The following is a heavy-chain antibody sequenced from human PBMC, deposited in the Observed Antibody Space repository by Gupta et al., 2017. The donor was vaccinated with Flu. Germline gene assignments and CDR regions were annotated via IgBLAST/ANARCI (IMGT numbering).Heavy chain of an antibody. Sequence: QVHLAESGGGLVKPGGSLTLSCHASGFIFKDYSMALVRQASGQWLEWIAAIDGSSSRPDHAHSLKGRFTIYRDNARNSVFLEMNSLRVEDTAVYYCVRDHYDYLSGFAEFDYWGQGTHVSVSA. CDR1: GFIFKDYS. CDR3: VRDHYDYLSGFAEFDY. J-gene: IGHJ4*02. D-gene: IGHD3-3*01. CDR2: IDGSSSRP. V-gene: IGHV3-11*05.